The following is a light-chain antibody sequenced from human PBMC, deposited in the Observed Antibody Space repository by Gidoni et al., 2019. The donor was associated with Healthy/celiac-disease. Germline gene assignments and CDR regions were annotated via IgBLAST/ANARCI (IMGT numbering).Light chain of an antibody. Sequence: SSELTQDPAVSVALGQTVRITCQGDSLRSYYASWYQQKPGQAPVLVIYGKNNRHSGIPDRFSGSSSGNTASLTITGAQAEDEADYYCNSRDSSGNLYVVFGGGTKLTVL. CDR2: GKN. CDR1: SLRSYY. J-gene: IGLJ2*01. CDR3: NSRDSSGNLYVV. V-gene: IGLV3-19*01.